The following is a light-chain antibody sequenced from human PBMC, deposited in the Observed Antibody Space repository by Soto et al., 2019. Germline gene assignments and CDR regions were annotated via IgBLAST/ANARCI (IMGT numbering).Light chain of an antibody. V-gene: IGKV1-39*01. CDR1: QSISNY. J-gene: IGKJ1*01. CDR3: QQSYSTPWT. Sequence: DIQMTQSPSSLSASVGVRVTITCRASQSISNYLSWYQQIPGKAPKLLIYAASTLRSGVSSRFSGSGSGTDFTLTISSLQPEDFATYYCQQSYSTPWTFGQGTKVEIK. CDR2: AAS.